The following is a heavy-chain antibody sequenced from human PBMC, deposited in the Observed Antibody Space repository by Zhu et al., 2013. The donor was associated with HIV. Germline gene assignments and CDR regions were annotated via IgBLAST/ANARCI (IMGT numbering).Heavy chain of an antibody. V-gene: IGHV1-69*06. CDR3: ARASPSGGGSTGKSWLGSVPLPGSGTGTRYRFDP. CDR1: GGTFSSYA. Sequence: QVQLVQSGAEVKKPGSSVKVSCKASGGTFSSYAISWVRQAPGQGLEWMGGIIPIFGTANYAQKFQGRVTITADKSTSTAYMELSSLRSEDTAVYYCARASPSGGGSTGKSWLGSVPLPGSGTGTRYRFDP. D-gene: IGHD3-22*01. J-gene: IGHJ5*02. CDR2: IIPIFGTA.